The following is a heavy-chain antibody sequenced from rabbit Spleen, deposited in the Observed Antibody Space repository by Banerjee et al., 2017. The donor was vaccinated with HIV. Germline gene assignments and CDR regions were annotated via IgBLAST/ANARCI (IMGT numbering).Heavy chain of an antibody. J-gene: IGHJ4*01. CDR1: GFDFSSYR. D-gene: IGHD2-1*01. CDR3: ARCNPNNNYAYNL. V-gene: IGHV1S47*01. CDR2: IDPIFGST. Sequence: QEQLVESGGGLVQPGGSLQVSCKASGFDFSSYRVSWVRQGPGKGLEWIGYIDPIFGSTVYANWVNGRFTISRENTQNTLYLQLNSLTVADTATYFCARCNPNNNYAYNLWGQGTLVTVS.